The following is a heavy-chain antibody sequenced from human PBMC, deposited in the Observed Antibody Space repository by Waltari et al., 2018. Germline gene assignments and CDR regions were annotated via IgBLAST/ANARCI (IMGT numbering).Heavy chain of an antibody. CDR2: IFYSGTT. CDR1: GVSIGSTTSS. D-gene: IGHD5-18*01. V-gene: IGHV4-39*01. Sequence: QVQLQESGPGLVKPSETLSLTCAVFGVSIGSTTSSCACIRQPPAKGLEWVGSIFYSGTTYYNPSLKSRVTISLDTSNNQFSLNLRSVIAADTAVYYCAKHDSYGSINWFDPWGQGTLVTVSS. J-gene: IGHJ5*02. CDR3: AKHDSYGSINWFDP.